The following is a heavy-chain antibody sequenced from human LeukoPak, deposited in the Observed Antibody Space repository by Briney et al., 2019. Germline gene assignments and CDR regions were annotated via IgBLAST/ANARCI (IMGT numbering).Heavy chain of an antibody. Sequence: SETLSLTCTVSGGSMSSYYWSFIRQPAGKGLEWIGRIHTSWTTYYNPSLKSRVTMSVDTSRNQFSLRLNSVTPEDTAVYYCARGSSGWYRGGWFDPWGQGTLVTVSS. CDR3: ARGSSGWYRGGWFDP. D-gene: IGHD6-19*01. CDR1: GGSMSSYY. J-gene: IGHJ5*02. CDR2: IHTSWTT. V-gene: IGHV4-4*07.